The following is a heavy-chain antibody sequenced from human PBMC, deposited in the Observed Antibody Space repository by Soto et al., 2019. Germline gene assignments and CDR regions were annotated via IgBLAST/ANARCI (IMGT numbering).Heavy chain of an antibody. V-gene: IGHV2-5*02. CDR2: IYWDDDK. J-gene: IGHJ4*02. CDR1: GFSLSTSGVG. Sequence: QITLKESGPTLVKPTQTLTLTCTFSGFSLSTSGVGVGWIRQPPGKALEWLALIYWDDDKRYSPSLKSRLTITKDTSKNQVVLTMTNMDPVDTATYYCAGYYDILTGPHFDYWGQGTLVTVSS. CDR3: AGYYDILTGPHFDY. D-gene: IGHD3-9*01.